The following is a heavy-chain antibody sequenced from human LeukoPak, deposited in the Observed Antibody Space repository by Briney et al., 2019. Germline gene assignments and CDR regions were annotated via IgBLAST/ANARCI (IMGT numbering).Heavy chain of an antibody. Sequence: SETLSLTCTVSGGSISSYYWSWIRQPPGKGLEWIGYIYYSGSTNYNPSLKSRVTISVDTSKNQFSLKLSSVTAADTAVYYCARRRTPGIAAAGGKRLDAFDIWGQGTMVTVSS. CDR2: IYYSGST. CDR1: GGSISSYY. J-gene: IGHJ3*02. CDR3: ARRRTPGIAAAGGKRLDAFDI. V-gene: IGHV4-59*08. D-gene: IGHD6-13*01.